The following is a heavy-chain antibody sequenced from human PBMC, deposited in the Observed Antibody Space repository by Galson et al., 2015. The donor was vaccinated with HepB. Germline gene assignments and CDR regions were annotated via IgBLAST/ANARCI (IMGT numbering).Heavy chain of an antibody. CDR1: GFTFSRYS. V-gene: IGHV3-21*01. Sequence: SLRLSCAASGFTFSRYSMNWVRQAPGKGLEWVSSISSSSSYLYYADSVKGRFTISRDNAKNSLYLQMNSLRAEDTAVYYCARDRGGYSYGRTSHPLDYWGQGTLVTVSS. CDR3: ARDRGGYSYGRTSHPLDY. CDR2: ISSSSSYL. D-gene: IGHD5-18*01. J-gene: IGHJ4*02.